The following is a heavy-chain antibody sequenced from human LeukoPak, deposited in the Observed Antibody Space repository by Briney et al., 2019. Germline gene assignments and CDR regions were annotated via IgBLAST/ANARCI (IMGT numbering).Heavy chain of an antibody. CDR2: IRDSGGRT. Sequence: PGGSLRLSGAASGLTFSSYAMNWVRQAPGKGLEWVSGIRDSGGRTYYADSVKGRFTISRDNSENTLYLQMNSLRAEDTAVYRCAKSVSYYYYYGMDVWGQGTTVTVSS. CDR1: GLTFSSYA. V-gene: IGHV3-23*01. CDR3: AKSVSYYYYYGMDV. D-gene: IGHD5/OR15-5a*01. J-gene: IGHJ6*02.